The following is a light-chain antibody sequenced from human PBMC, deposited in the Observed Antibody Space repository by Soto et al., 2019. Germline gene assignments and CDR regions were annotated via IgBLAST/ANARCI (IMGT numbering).Light chain of an antibody. Sequence: QLVLTQPPSVSGAPGQRVTISCTGSSSNIGAGYDVHWYQQLPGTAPKLLIYGNSNRPSGVPDRFSGSKSGTSASLAITGLQAEDEADYYCQSYDSSLSYVFGPGTKLTVL. V-gene: IGLV1-40*01. CDR1: SSNIGAGYD. CDR3: QSYDSSLSYV. CDR2: GNS. J-gene: IGLJ1*01.